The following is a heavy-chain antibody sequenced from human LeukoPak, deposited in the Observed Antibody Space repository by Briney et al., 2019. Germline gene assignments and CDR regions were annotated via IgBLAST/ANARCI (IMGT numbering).Heavy chain of an antibody. D-gene: IGHD2-2*01. V-gene: IGHV3-30*04. J-gene: IGHJ4*02. Sequence: ARSLRLSCAASGLTFSSYAMHWVRQAPGKGLEWVAVISYDGSNKYYTDSVKGRFTISRDNSKNTLYLQMNSLRAEDTAVYYAVVPAFYWGQGTLVTVSS. CDR2: ISYDGSNK. CDR3: VVPAFY. CDR1: GLTFSSYA.